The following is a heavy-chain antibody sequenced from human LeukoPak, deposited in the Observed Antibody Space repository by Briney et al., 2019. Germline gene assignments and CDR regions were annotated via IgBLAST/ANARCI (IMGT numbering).Heavy chain of an antibody. J-gene: IGHJ4*02. Sequence: GGSLRLSCAASGFTFSSSAMSWVRQAPGKGLEWVSAISNNGGYTYYADSVQGRFTISRDNSKSTLCLQMNSLRADDTAVYYCARDSRRVGATGGSDYWGQGTLVTVSS. CDR1: GFTFSSSA. D-gene: IGHD1-26*01. CDR3: ARDSRRVGATGGSDY. V-gene: IGHV3-23*01. CDR2: ISNNGGYT.